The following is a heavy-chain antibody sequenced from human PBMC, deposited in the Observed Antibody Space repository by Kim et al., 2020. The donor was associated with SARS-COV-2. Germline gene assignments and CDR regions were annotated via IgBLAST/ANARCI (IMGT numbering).Heavy chain of an antibody. D-gene: IGHD6-13*01. Sequence: GGSLRLSCAASGFTFSSYAMHWVRQAPGKGLEWVAVISYDGSNKYYADSVKGRFTISRDNSKNTLYLQMNSLRAEDTAVYYCARDYGSSWPHYFDYWGQGTLVTVSS. CDR3: ARDYGSSWPHYFDY. V-gene: IGHV3-30*04. CDR2: ISYDGSNK. J-gene: IGHJ4*02. CDR1: GFTFSSYA.